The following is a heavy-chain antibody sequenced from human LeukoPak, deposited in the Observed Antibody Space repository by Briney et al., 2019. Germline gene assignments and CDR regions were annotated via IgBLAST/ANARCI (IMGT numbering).Heavy chain of an antibody. V-gene: IGHV1-46*01. CDR2: INPSGGST. Sequence: VASVKVSCKASGYTFTSYYMHWVRQAPGQGLEWMGIINPSGGSTSYAQKFQGRVTMTRDTSTSTVYMELSSLRSEDTAVYYCARDQEELWFGSNWFDPWGQGTLVTVSS. J-gene: IGHJ5*02. CDR3: ARDQEELWFGSNWFDP. D-gene: IGHD3-10*01. CDR1: GYTFTSYY.